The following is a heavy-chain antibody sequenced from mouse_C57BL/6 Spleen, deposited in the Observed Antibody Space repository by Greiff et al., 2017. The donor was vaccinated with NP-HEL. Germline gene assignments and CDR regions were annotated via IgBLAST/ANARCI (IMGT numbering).Heavy chain of an antibody. CDR2: INPNNGGT. D-gene: IGHD1-1*01. CDR1: GYTFTDYN. V-gene: IGHV1-18*01. Sequence: VQLKESGPELVKPGASVKIPCKASGYTFTDYNMDWVKQSHGKSLEWIGDINPNNGGTIYNQKFKGKATLTVDKSSSTAYMELRSLTSEDTAVYYCAREGHYYGSSYFDVWGTGTTVTVSS. J-gene: IGHJ1*03. CDR3: AREGHYYGSSYFDV.